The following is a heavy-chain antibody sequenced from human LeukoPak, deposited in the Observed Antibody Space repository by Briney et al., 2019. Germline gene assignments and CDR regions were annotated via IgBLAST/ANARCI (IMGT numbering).Heavy chain of an antibody. V-gene: IGHV3-23*01. D-gene: IGHD6-19*01. Sequence: PGGSLRLSCAASGFTFSNYAMSWVRQAPGKGLEWVSAISGIGGSTYYADSVKGRFTISRDNSKNTLYLQMNSLRGEDTAMYYCARVQGGGYRTADYWGQGTLVTVSS. CDR2: ISGIGGST. J-gene: IGHJ4*02. CDR1: GFTFSNYA. CDR3: ARVQGGGYRTADY.